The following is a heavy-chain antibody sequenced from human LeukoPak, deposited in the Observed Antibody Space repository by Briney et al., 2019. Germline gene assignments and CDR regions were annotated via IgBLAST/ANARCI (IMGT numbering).Heavy chain of an antibody. CDR3: ARDNDSRDPPHFDY. CDR1: GGSISSYY. J-gene: IGHJ4*02. V-gene: IGHV4-59*01. Sequence: SETLSLTCTVSGGSISSYYWSWIRQPPGKRLEWIGYIYYGGSTNYNPSLKSRVTISVDTSKNQFSLKLSSVTAADTAVYYCARDNDSRDPPHFDYWGQGTLVTVSS. CDR2: IYYGGST. D-gene: IGHD3-16*01.